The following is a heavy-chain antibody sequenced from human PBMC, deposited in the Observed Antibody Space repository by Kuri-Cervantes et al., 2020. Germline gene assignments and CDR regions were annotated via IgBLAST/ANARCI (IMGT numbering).Heavy chain of an antibody. V-gene: IGHV1-69*02. CDR2: IIPILGIA. CDR3: ARGVTTAVYYYYGMDV. D-gene: IGHD4-11*01. J-gene: IGHJ6*02. CDR1: GGTFSSYT. Sequence: SVKVSCKASGGTFSSYTISWVRQAPGQGLEWMGRIIPILGIANYAQKFQGRVTITADKSTSTAYMELSSLRSEDTAVYYCARGVTTAVYYYYGMDVWDQGTTVTVSS.